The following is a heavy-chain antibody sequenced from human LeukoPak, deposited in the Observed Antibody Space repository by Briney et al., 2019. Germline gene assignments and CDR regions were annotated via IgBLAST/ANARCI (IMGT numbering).Heavy chain of an antibody. J-gene: IGHJ4*02. V-gene: IGHV4-39*02. CDR2: IYSSGAT. D-gene: IGHD3-16*01. Sequence: SETLSLTCSVSGGSINSRNHYWGWIRQPPGKGLEWIASIYSSGATYYNPSLKSRVIISVDTSKNQISLKLSSVTASDTAVYYCARDNTPYDFDYWGQGTLVTVSS. CDR1: GGSINSRNHY. CDR3: ARDNTPYDFDY.